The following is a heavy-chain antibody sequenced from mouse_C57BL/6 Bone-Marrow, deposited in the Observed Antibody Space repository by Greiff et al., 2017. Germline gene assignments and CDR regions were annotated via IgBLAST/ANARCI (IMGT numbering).Heavy chain of an antibody. CDR1: GYTFTSYW. D-gene: IGHD4-1*01. CDR2: IDPSDSYT. V-gene: IGHV1-59*01. J-gene: IGHJ3*01. CDR3: ARWDWFAY. Sequence: QVQLQQPGAELVRPGTSVKLSCKASGYTFTSYWMHWVKQRPGQGLAWIGVIDPSDSYTNYNQKFKGKATLTVDTCSSTAYMQRSSRTSEDSAVCYCARWDWFAYWGQGTLVTVSA.